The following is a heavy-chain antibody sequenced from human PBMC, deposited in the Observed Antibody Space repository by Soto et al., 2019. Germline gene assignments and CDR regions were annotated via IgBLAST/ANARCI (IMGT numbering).Heavy chain of an antibody. D-gene: IGHD2-15*01. CDR2: INHSGST. J-gene: IGHJ5*02. CDR1: GGSFSGYY. Sequence: QVQLQQWGAGLLKPSETLSLTCAVYGGSFSGYYWSWIRQPPGKGLEWIGEINHSGSTNYNPSLKSRVIISVDTSKNQFSLKLSSVTAADTAVYYCAGDIVVVVAAPGWFDPWGQGTLVTVSS. V-gene: IGHV4-34*01. CDR3: AGDIVVVVAAPGWFDP.